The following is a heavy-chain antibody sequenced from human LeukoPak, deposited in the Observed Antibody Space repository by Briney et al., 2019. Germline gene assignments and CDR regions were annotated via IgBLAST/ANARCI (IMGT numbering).Heavy chain of an antibody. J-gene: IGHJ4*02. CDR3: ARNSVPSFYSDTSGYVYY. Sequence: SETLSLTCGVSGGSFSGYYFSWVRQSPEKGLEWIGEINHSGSTNYNSSLKSRVTISVDTAKKQISLKLNSVTAADTAVYYCARNSVPSFYSDTSGYVYYWGQGTLVTVSS. V-gene: IGHV4-34*01. CDR2: INHSGST. CDR1: GGSFSGYY. D-gene: IGHD3-22*01.